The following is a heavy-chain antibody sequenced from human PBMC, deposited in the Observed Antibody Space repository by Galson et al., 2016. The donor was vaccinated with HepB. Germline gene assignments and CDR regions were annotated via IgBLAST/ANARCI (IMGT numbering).Heavy chain of an antibody. CDR2: INPSGGRT. J-gene: IGHJ4*02. CDR3: AAVLTGYSRPFDY. CDR1: GYTYTSYY. V-gene: IGHV1-46*01. D-gene: IGHD3-9*01. Sequence: SVKVSCKASGYTYTSYYIHWVRQAPGQGLEWMGIINPSGGRTGYAQKFQERVTMTRDTSTSTVYMELSSLRSEDTAVYYCAAVLTGYSRPFDYWGQGTLVTVSS.